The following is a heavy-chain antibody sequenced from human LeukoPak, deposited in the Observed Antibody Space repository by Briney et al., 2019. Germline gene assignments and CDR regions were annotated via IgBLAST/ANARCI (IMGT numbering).Heavy chain of an antibody. D-gene: IGHD3-10*01. Sequence: GGSLRLSCAASGFTFSSYGMHWVRQAPGKGLEWVAVISYDGSNKYYADSVKGRFTISRDNSKNTLYLQMNSLRAEDTAVYYCAKRGTYGSGSYRYFDYWGQGTLVTVSS. J-gene: IGHJ4*02. V-gene: IGHV3-30*18. CDR2: ISYDGSNK. CDR1: GFTFSSYG. CDR3: AKRGTYGSGSYRYFDY.